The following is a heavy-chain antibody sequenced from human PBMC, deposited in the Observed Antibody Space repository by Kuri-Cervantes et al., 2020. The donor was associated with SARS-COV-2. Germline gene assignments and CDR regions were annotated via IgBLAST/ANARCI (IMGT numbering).Heavy chain of an antibody. D-gene: IGHD2-2*01. CDR2: IIPIFGTA. J-gene: IGHJ3*02. Sequence: SVKVSCKASGGTFSSDAISRVRQAPGQGLEWMGGIIPIFGTANYAQKFQGRVTITADESTSTAYMELSSLRSEDTAVYYCATALRIVVVPAANLGVDAFDIWGQGTMVTVSS. CDR1: GGTFSSDA. CDR3: ATALRIVVVPAANLGVDAFDI. V-gene: IGHV1-69*13.